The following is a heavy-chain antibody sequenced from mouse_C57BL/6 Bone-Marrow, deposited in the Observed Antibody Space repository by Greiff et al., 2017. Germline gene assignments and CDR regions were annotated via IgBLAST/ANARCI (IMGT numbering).Heavy chain of an antibody. CDR1: GYTFTDYY. CDR3: ARNPFYYGSSLYWYFDV. J-gene: IGHJ1*03. CDR2: INPNNGGT. D-gene: IGHD1-1*01. Sequence: EVQLQQSGPELVKPGASVKISCKASGYTFTDYYMNWVKQSHGKSLEWIGDINPNNGGTSYNQKFKGKATLTVDKSSSTAYMELRSLTSEVSAVYYCARNPFYYGSSLYWYFDVWGTGTTVTVSS. V-gene: IGHV1-26*01.